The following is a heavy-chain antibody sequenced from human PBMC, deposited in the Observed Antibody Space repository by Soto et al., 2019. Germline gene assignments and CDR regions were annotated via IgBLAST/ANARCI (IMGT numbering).Heavy chain of an antibody. CDR3: ARLSGRGYSYGPADY. V-gene: IGHV5-10-1*01. CDR1: GYSFTSYW. Sequence: PGESRKISCKGSGYSFTSYWISWVRQMPGKGLEWMGRIDPSDSYTNYSPSFQGHVTISADKSISTAYLQWSSLKASDTAMYYCARLSGRGYSYGPADYWGQGTLVTVSS. CDR2: IDPSDSYT. J-gene: IGHJ4*02. D-gene: IGHD5-18*01.